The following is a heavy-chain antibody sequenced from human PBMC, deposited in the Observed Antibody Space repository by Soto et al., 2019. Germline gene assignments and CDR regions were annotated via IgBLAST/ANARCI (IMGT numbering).Heavy chain of an antibody. D-gene: IGHD2-8*01. Sequence: QVQVVESGGGVVQPGRSLRLSCAASGFTFSSYGMHWVRRAPGKGLEWVAVISYDGSNKYYADSVKGRFTISRDNSKNTLYLQMNSLRAEDTAVYYCAKEYCTNGVCYGGDYFDYWGQGTLVTVSS. CDR2: ISYDGSNK. J-gene: IGHJ4*02. V-gene: IGHV3-30*18. CDR3: AKEYCTNGVCYGGDYFDY. CDR1: GFTFSSYG.